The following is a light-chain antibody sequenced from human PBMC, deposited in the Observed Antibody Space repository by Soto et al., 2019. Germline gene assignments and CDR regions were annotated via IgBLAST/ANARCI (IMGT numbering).Light chain of an antibody. V-gene: IGKV2-28*01. CDR3: AQGLATPFT. CDR1: RNLLHSNGYYY. CDR2: LGS. Sequence: EIVLTQSPLSLPVTPGEPASISCRSSRNLLHSNGYYYLDWYLQKPGQSPQLLIYLGSNRASGVPDRFSGSGSGTDFTLTISRVAAADVGVYFCAQGLATPFTFGGGTKVEIK. J-gene: IGKJ4*01.